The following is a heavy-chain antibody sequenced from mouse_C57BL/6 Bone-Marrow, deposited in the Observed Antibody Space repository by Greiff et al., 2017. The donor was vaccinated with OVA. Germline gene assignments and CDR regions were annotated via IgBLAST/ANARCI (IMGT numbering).Heavy chain of an antibody. V-gene: IGHV1-76*01. CDR1: GYTFTDYY. CDR3: AREKPYSKGFAY. CDR2: IYPGSGNT. D-gene: IGHD2-5*01. J-gene: IGHJ3*01. Sequence: QVQLQQSGAELVRPGASVKLSCKASGYTFTDYYINWVKQRPGQGLEWIARIYPGSGNTYYNEKFKGKATLTAEKSSSTAYMQLSSLTSEDSAVYFCAREKPYSKGFAYWGQGTLVTVSA.